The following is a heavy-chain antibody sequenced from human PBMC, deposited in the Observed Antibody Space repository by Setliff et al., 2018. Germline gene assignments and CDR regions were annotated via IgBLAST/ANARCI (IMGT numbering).Heavy chain of an antibody. J-gene: IGHJ3*02. CDR2: IRSSTTYI. V-gene: IGHV3-21*04. CDR1: RITFNTYN. D-gene: IGHD3-16*01. Sequence: PGESLKISCAASRITFNTYNFNWVRQAPGKGLEWVSSIRSSTTYIYYADSVKGRFTFSRDNAKNSLYLQMNGLRAEDTAVYYCARDPAYGAFDIWGQGTMVTVSS. CDR3: ARDPAYGAFDI.